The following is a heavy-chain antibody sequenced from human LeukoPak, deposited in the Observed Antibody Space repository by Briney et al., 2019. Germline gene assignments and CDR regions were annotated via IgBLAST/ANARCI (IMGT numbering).Heavy chain of an antibody. CDR1: GFTVSTNY. CDR2: IYSGGST. Sequence: PGGSLRLSCAASGFTVSTNYMSWVRQARGKGLEWVSVIYSGGSTYYADSVKGRFTISRDNSKNTLYLQMNSLRAEDTAVYYCAATYIVVVPAAQAFDIWGQGTMVTVSS. CDR3: AATYIVVVPAAQAFDI. J-gene: IGHJ3*02. V-gene: IGHV3-53*01. D-gene: IGHD2-2*01.